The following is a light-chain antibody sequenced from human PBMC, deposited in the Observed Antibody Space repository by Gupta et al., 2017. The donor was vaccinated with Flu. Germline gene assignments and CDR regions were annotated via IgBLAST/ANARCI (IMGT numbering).Light chain of an antibody. V-gene: IGKV3-20*01. CDR3: QQYGSA. J-gene: IGKJ1*01. Sequence: HSPGTLSLSPGERATLSCRASQSVSSSYLAWYQQKPGQAPRLLIYGASSRATGIPDRFSGSGSGTDFTLTISRLEPEDFAVYYCQQYGSAFGQGTKVEIK. CDR2: GAS. CDR1: QSVSSSY.